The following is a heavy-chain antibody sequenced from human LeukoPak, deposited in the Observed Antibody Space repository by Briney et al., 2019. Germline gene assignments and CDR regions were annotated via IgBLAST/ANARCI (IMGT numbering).Heavy chain of an antibody. Sequence: PGGSLRLSCAASGFTFSSYAMHWVRQAPGKGLEWVAIISYDGSNKYYADSVKGRFTISRDNSKNTLYLQMNSLRAEDTAVYYCARDGTLHAFDIWGQGTMVTVSS. J-gene: IGHJ3*02. CDR2: ISYDGSNK. CDR1: GFTFSSYA. D-gene: IGHD1-26*01. CDR3: ARDGTLHAFDI. V-gene: IGHV3-30-3*01.